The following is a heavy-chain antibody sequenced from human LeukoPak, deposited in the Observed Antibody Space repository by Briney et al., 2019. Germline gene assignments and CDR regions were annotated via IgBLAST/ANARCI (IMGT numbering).Heavy chain of an antibody. V-gene: IGHV1-2*02. CDR1: GYTFTGYY. CDR2: INPNSGGT. D-gene: IGHD6-6*01. J-gene: IGHJ4*02. CDR3: ARAKPGPASRFDY. Sequence: VASVKVSCKASGYTFTGYYMHWVRQAPGQGLEWMGWINPNSGGTNYAQKFQGRVTMTRDTSTSTVYMELSSLRSEDTAVYYCARAKPGPASRFDYWGQGTLVTVSS.